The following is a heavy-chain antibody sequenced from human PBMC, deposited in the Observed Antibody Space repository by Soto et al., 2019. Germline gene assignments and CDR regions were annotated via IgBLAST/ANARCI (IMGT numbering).Heavy chain of an antibody. D-gene: IGHD6-13*01. CDR2: IYYSGSP. Sequence: SETLSLTCTVSGGSISSYYWSWIRQPPGKGLEWIGYIYYSGSPNYNPSLKSRVTISVDTSKNQFSLKLSSVTAADTAVYYCARSLFGSSSWYGFDYWGQGTLVTVSS. CDR1: GGSISSYY. CDR3: ARSLFGSSSWYGFDY. V-gene: IGHV4-59*01. J-gene: IGHJ4*02.